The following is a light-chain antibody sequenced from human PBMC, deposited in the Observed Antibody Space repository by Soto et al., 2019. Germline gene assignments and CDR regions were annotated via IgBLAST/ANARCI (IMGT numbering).Light chain of an antibody. CDR2: ATS. J-gene: IGKJ5*01. Sequence: DIQMTQSPASLSASLGDTVTITCRSSQDVGRWLSWYQQKPGKAPKILIFATSSLPSGVPSRFSGRGSGTAFTLTISILQYEDFATYYCQQDSSFPVTFGQGTRME. CDR3: QQDSSFPVT. V-gene: IGKV1-12*01. CDR1: QDVGRW.